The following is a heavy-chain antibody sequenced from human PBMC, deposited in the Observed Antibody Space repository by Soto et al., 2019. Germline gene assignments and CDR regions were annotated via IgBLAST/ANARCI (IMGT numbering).Heavy chain of an antibody. CDR3: ARARLSNGDPNIYFFYGLDV. J-gene: IGHJ6*02. CDR2: FIPLFRKT. Sequence: QVQLVQSGAEVKRPGSSVKVSCKASGDMFRNSAFTWVRQAPGQGLAWMGVFIPLFRKTDVAQKFQGRVNLTADESTSSLYMEVSSLTSEDTAVYYCARARLSNGDPNIYFFYGLDVWGQGTTITVSS. V-gene: IGHV1-69*01. CDR1: GDMFRNSA. D-gene: IGHD3-10*01.